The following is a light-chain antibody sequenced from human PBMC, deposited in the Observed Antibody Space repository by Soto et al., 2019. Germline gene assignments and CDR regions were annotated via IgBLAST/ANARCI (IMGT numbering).Light chain of an antibody. CDR2: GAS. CDR3: QQYGSSPHT. Sequence: EIVLTQSPGTLSLSPGERATLSCRASQSVSSSYLAWYQHKPGQAPRLLIYGASSRATVIPASFSGSGSGTDFTLTISRLEPEDFAVYYCQQYGSSPHTFGQGTKLEIK. CDR1: QSVSSSY. V-gene: IGKV3-20*01. J-gene: IGKJ2*01.